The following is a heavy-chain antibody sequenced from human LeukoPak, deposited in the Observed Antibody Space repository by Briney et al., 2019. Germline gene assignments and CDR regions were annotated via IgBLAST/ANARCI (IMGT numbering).Heavy chain of an antibody. CDR3: ASHNNWHFDY. D-gene: IGHD1-1*01. CDR2: INQDGSEK. CDR1: GFTFNSYA. J-gene: IGHJ4*02. V-gene: IGHV3-7*01. Sequence: GGSLRLSCAASGFTFNSYALNWVRQAPGKGLEWVAYINQDGSEKYYVDSVKGRFTISRDNAKNSLYLQMNSLRAEDTAVYYCASHNNWHFDYWGQGSLVTVSS.